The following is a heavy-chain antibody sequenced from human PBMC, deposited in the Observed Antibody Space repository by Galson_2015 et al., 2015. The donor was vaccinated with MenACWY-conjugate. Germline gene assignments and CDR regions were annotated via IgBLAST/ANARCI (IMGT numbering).Heavy chain of an antibody. D-gene: IGHD5-18*01. V-gene: IGHV2-70*04. J-gene: IGHJ4*02. CDR1: GFSLSTSKMR. CDR3: AREGYIYGQLDY. Sequence: PALVKPTQTLTLTCTFSGFSLSTSKMRVSWIRQPPGKALEWLARIDWDDDKFYSTSLKTRLTISKDTSKNQVALTMTNMDPVDTATYYCAREGYIYGQLDYWGQGTQVTVSS. CDR2: IDWDDDK.